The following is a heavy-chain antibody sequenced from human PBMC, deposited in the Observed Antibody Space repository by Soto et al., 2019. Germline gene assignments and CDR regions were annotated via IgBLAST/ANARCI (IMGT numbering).Heavy chain of an antibody. V-gene: IGHV1-69*13. D-gene: IGHD3-3*01. CDR3: ASSPYYDFWSGYYKHGMDV. J-gene: IGHJ6*02. Sequence: SVKVSCEASGGTFSSYAISWVRRAPGQGLEWMGGIIPIFGTANYAQKFQGRVTITADESTSTAYMELSSLRSEDTAVYYCASSPYYDFWSGYYKHGMDVWGQGTTVTVSS. CDR2: IIPIFGTA. CDR1: GGTFSSYA.